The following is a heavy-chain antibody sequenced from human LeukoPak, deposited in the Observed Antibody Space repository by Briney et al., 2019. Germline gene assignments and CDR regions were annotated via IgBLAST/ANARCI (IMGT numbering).Heavy chain of an antibody. D-gene: IGHD1-26*01. J-gene: IGHJ4*02. V-gene: IGHV4-4*02. Sequence: SEIPSLTCDVSGGSISRTNWWSWVRQSPGQGLEWIGEISLSGHTNYNPSLQSRVTMSLDESKNQVSLDLASVTDADTAVYYCSRESGAFSPFGYWGQGTLVTVPS. CDR3: SRESGAFSPFGY. CDR2: ISLSGHT. CDR1: GGSISRTNW.